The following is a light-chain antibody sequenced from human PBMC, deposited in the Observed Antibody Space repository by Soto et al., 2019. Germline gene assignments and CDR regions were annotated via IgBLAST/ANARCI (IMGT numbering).Light chain of an antibody. CDR3: AAWDDSLNAVV. CDR1: TSNLGGNT. V-gene: IGLV1-44*01. Sequence: SVLTQPPSVSGPPGHKVSISCSGSTSNLGGNTVNWYQQLPGTAPKLLIYTNNQRPSGVPDRFSGSKSGTSASLAISGLRSEDEADFYCAAWDDSLNAVVFGGGTKLTVL. J-gene: IGLJ2*01. CDR2: TNN.